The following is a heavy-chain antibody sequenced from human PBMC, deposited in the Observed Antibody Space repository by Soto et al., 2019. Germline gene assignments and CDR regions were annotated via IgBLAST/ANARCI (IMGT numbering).Heavy chain of an antibody. Sequence: SETLSLTCTVSGGSISSSSYYWGWIRQPPGKGLEWIGSIYYSGSTYYNPSLKSRVTIPVDTSKNHFSLKLSSVTAADTAVYYCARCGGYGQYNWFDPWGQGTLVTVSS. CDR2: IYYSGST. D-gene: IGHD5-18*01. J-gene: IGHJ5*02. CDR3: ARCGGYGQYNWFDP. CDR1: GGSISSSSYY. V-gene: IGHV4-39*01.